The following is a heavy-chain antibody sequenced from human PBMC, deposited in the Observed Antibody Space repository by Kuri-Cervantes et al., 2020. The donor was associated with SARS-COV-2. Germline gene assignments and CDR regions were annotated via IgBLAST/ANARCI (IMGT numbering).Heavy chain of an antibody. J-gene: IGHJ4*02. Sequence: SETLSLTCTVSGASISSSLYYCGWIRQPPGRGLEWIGSIYYSGTTYYNPSLNSRVTISVDTSKNQFSLKLTSVTAADTAVYYCVRVDCSAGTCYRRSFDYWGRGTLVTVSS. V-gene: IGHV4-39*01. CDR2: IYYSGTT. D-gene: IGHD2-15*01. CDR3: VRVDCSAGTCYRRSFDY. CDR1: GASISSSLYY.